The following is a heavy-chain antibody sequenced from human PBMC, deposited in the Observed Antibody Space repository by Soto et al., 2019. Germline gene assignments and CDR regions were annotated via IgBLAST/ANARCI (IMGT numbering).Heavy chain of an antibody. CDR3: ARGEGRFLEWLSKYYYYYGMDV. CDR2: INHSGST. V-gene: IGHV4-34*01. D-gene: IGHD3-3*01. CDR1: GGSFSGYY. J-gene: IGHJ6*02. Sequence: PSETLSLTCAVYGGSFSGYYWSWIRQPPGKGLEWIGEINHSGSTNYNPSLKSRVTISVDTSKNQFSLKLSSVTAADTAVYYCARGEGRFLEWLSKYYYYYGMDVWGQGTTVTSP.